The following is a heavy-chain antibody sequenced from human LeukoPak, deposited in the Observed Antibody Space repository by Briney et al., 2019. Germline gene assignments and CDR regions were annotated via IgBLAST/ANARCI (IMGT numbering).Heavy chain of an antibody. J-gene: IGHJ6*04. D-gene: IGHD3-10*02. V-gene: IGHV3-48*03. CDR3: AELGITMIGGV. CDR2: ISSSGSTI. CDR1: GFTFSSYE. Sequence: PRGCLRLSCAASGFTFSSYEMNSVRQAPGKGREWVSYISSSGSTIYYADSVKGRFTISRDNAKNSLYLQMNSLRAEDTAVYYCAELGITMIGGVWGKGTTVTISS.